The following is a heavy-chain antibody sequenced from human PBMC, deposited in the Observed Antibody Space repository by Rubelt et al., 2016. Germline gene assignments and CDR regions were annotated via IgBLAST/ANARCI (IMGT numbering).Heavy chain of an antibody. V-gene: IGHV1-69*04. J-gene: IGHJ5*02. CDR3: ATLLGGGATRWFDP. CDR1: GYTFTSYG. D-gene: IGHD1-26*01. CDR2: IIPILGIA. Sequence: QVQLVQSGAEVKKPGASVKVSCKASGYTFTSYGISWVRQAPGQGLEWMGRIIPILGIANYALKFQGRVTITADKSTSTAYMELSSLRSEDTAVYYCATLLGGGATRWFDPWGQGTLVTVSS.